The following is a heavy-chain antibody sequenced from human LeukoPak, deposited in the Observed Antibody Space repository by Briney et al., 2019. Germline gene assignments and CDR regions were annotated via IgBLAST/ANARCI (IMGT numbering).Heavy chain of an antibody. V-gene: IGHV1-18*01. CDR2: ISAYNGNT. CDR3: ARGTDWSGGSCYAYYYYYGMVV. D-gene: IGHD2-15*01. Sequence: GASVKVSCKASGYTFTSYGISWVRQAPGQGLEWMGWISAYNGNTHYAQKLQGRVTITTDTSTSTAYMELRSLRSDDTAVYYCARGTDWSGGSCYAYYYYYGMVVWGQGTTVTVSS. CDR1: GYTFTSYG. J-gene: IGHJ6*02.